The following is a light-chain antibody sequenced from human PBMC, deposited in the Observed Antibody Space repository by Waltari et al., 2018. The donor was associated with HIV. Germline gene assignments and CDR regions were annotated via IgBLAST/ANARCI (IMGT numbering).Light chain of an antibody. CDR1: QDIGTY. Sequence: DIQVTQSPSSMSASIGGEVTITCQASQDIGTYLNWYQQKPGRDPKLLIYDTCNLGTGVSSRFSGGGAGTDFTLTINNLKSEDNEKYYCQQYDSLTPGLAFGGGTNVEIK. J-gene: IGKJ4*01. CDR3: QQYDSLTPGLA. V-gene: IGKV1-33*01. CDR2: DTC.